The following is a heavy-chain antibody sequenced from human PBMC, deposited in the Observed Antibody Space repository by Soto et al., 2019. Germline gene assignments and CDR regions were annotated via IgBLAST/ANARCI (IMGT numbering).Heavy chain of an antibody. CDR3: ARDLPTMDI. J-gene: IGHJ6*02. CDR2: IRAYNGNT. CDR1: GYTFTSYG. V-gene: IGHV1-18*01. Sequence: QVQLVQSGAEVKKPGASVKVSCKASGYTFTSYGISWVRQAPGQGLEWMGWIRAYNGNTNYAQQLQGTVTMTTDTSTSTAYIELRSLISDDTSVYYFARDLPTMDISGQGTTFTVSS.